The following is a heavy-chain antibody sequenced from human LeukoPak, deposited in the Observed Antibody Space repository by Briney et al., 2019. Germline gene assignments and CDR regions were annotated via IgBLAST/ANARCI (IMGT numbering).Heavy chain of an antibody. V-gene: IGHV3-48*01. Sequence: GGSLRLSCAASGFTFSSYSMNWVRQAPGKGLEWVSYISSSSSTIYYADSVKGRFTISRDNAKNSLYLQMNSLRAEDTAVYYCARHEPPFDPWGQGTLVTVSS. J-gene: IGHJ5*02. CDR1: GFTFSSYS. CDR2: ISSSSSTI. CDR3: ARHEPPFDP.